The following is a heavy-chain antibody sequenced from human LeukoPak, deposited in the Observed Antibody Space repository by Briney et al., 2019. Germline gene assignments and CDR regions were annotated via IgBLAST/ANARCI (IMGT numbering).Heavy chain of an antibody. Sequence: GASVKVSCKASGGTFSSYAISWVRQAPGQGLEWMGEIIPIFGTANYAQKFQGRVTITADESTSTAYMELSSLRSEDTAVYYCARFFPSVTTFDSSVTILYYGMDVWGQGTTVTVSS. CDR2: IIPIFGTA. D-gene: IGHD4-17*01. CDR3: ARFFPSVTTFDSSVTILYYGMDV. V-gene: IGHV1-69*01. CDR1: GGTFSSYA. J-gene: IGHJ6*02.